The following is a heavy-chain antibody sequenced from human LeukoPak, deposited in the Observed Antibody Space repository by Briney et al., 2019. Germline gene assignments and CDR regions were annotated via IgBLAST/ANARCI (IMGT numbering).Heavy chain of an antibody. D-gene: IGHD1-26*01. Sequence: GGSLRLSCAASGFTFRTYSMSWVRQAPGKGLEWVSTIHGSGEGTYYADSVKGRFAISRDNSKNTLYLQLNSLRAEDTALYYCAKSRGSGSHTQYCFDCWGKGALVTVSS. CDR2: IHGSGEGT. CDR1: GFTFRTYS. CDR3: AKSRGSGSHTQYCFDC. V-gene: IGHV3-23*01. J-gene: IGHJ4*02.